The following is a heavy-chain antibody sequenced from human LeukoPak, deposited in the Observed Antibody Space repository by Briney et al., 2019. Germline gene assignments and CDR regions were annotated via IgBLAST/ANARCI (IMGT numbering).Heavy chain of an antibody. Sequence: GGSLRLSCAASGFTSSSYALNWVRQAPGKGLEWVATVSGSGDRMYHADSVKGRFTISRDNSKNTIYLQMNSLRAEDTALYYCAKAAAAPGFDFWGQGTLVAVSS. CDR2: VSGSGDRM. CDR3: AKAAAAPGFDF. D-gene: IGHD6-13*01. J-gene: IGHJ4*02. CDR1: GFTSSSYA. V-gene: IGHV3-23*01.